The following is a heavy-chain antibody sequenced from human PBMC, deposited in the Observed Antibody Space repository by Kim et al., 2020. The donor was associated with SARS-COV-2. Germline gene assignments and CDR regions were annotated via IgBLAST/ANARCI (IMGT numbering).Heavy chain of an antibody. Sequence: SETLSLTCTVSGGSISSYYWSWIRQPPGKGLEWIGYIYYSGSNNSNPSLKSAVTISVDTSKNQFALKLSSVTAADTAVYSCAREGRSSWYLHWGQGTLVTVSS. CDR1: GGSISSYY. V-gene: IGHV4-59*01. CDR2: IYYSGSN. D-gene: IGHD6-13*01. CDR3: AREGRSSWYLH. J-gene: IGHJ4*02.